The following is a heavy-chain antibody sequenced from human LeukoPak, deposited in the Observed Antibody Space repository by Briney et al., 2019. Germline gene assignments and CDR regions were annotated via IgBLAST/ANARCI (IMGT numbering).Heavy chain of an antibody. V-gene: IGHV3-30-3*01. D-gene: IGHD3-16*01. Sequence: PGGSLRLSCAASGFTFSSYAMHWVRQAPGKGLEWVAVISYDGSNKYYADSVKGRFTISRDNAKNSLFLQINSLRAEDTAVYYCARTLRGGGALDYWGQGTLVTVSS. CDR1: GFTFSSYA. CDR3: ARTLRGGGALDY. CDR2: ISYDGSNK. J-gene: IGHJ4*02.